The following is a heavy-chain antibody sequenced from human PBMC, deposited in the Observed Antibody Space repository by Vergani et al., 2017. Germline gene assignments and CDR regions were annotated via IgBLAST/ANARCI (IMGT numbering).Heavy chain of an antibody. D-gene: IGHD6-19*01. Sequence: EVQLLESGGGLVQPGGSLRLSCAASGFTFSSYAMSWVRQAPGKGLEWVSAISGSGGSTYYADSVKGRFTISRDNAKNTLYLQMNSLRAEDTAVYYCARGKWYSSGWTLGYWGQGTLVTVSS. CDR2: ISGSGGST. CDR1: GFTFSSYA. CDR3: ARGKWYSSGWTLGY. J-gene: IGHJ4*02. V-gene: IGHV3-23*01.